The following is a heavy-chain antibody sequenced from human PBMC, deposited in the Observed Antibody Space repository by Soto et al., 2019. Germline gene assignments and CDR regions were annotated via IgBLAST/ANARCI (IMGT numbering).Heavy chain of an antibody. J-gene: IGHJ3*02. CDR3: ARIAAAGTRDAFDI. CDR2: IYSGGRT. Sequence: GGSLRLSCAASGFTVSSNYMSWVRQAPGKGLEWVSVIYSGGRTYYADSVKGRFTITRHNSKNTLYLQMNSLRAEDTAVYYCARIAAAGTRDAFDIWGQGTMVTVSS. D-gene: IGHD6-13*01. V-gene: IGHV3-53*04. CDR1: GFTVSSNY.